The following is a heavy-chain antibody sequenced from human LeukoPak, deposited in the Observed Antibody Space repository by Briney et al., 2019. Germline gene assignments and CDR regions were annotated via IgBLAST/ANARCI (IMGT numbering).Heavy chain of an antibody. D-gene: IGHD3-10*01. V-gene: IGHV4-59*01. CDR2: TYYSGST. CDR3: ARRSISGYLIDY. Sequence: SETLSLTCTVSGGSISSYYWSWIRQPPGKGLEWIGYTYYSGSTNYNPSLKSRVTISVDTSKNQFSLKLSSVTAADTAVYYCARRSISGYLIDYWGQGTLVTVSS. CDR1: GGSISSYY. J-gene: IGHJ4*02.